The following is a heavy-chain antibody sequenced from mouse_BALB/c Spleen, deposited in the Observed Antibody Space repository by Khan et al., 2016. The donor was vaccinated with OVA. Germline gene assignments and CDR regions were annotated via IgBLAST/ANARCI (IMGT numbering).Heavy chain of an antibody. V-gene: IGHV1-20*02. CDR2: INPHIGET. D-gene: IGHD1-1*01. CDR3: ARIYGSDFDD. J-gene: IGHJ2*01. CDR1: GYSFTGYF. Sequence: VQLKHSGPELVKPGASVKISCKASGYSFTGYFMNWVMQSHGKSLEWIGRINPHIGETFYNQTFKGKATLTVDESSSTAHMELRSLASEDSAVYYCARIYGSDFDDWGQGTTLTVSS.